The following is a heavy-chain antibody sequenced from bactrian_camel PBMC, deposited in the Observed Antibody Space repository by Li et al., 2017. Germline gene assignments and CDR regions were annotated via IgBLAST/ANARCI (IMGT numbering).Heavy chain of an antibody. D-gene: IGHD2*01. CDR2: LNIDGKT. J-gene: IGHJ6*01. CDR3: ASGQDGGDCPSEFGY. V-gene: IGHV3S53*01. Sequence: HVQLVESGGGSVPVGGSLRLSCVSSVGYVFSSHCMGWFLQAPGKEREGVAALNIDGKTTYADSVKGRFTISQDSAKNTLYLQMNSLQPEDTAVYYCASGQDGGDCPSEFGYWGQGTQVTVS. CDR1: GYVFSSHC.